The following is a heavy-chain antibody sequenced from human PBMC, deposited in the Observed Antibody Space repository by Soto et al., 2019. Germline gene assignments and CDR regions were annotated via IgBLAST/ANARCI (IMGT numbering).Heavy chain of an antibody. J-gene: IGHJ4*02. CDR3: ARDRSSSSWYYFDY. CDR2: IYHSGST. D-gene: IGHD6-13*01. Sequence: SETLSLTCAVSGGSISSSNWWRCVRQPPGKGLEWIGEIYHSGSTNYNPSLKSRVTISVDKSKNQFSLKLSSVTAADTAVYYCARDRSSSSWYYFDYWGQGTLVTVSS. V-gene: IGHV4-4*02. CDR1: GGSISSSNW.